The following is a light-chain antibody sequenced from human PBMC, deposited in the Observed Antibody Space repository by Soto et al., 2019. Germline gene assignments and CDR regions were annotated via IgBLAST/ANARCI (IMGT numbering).Light chain of an antibody. J-gene: IGLJ3*02. Sequence: QAVVTQEPSLTVSPGGTVTLTCGSSTGAVTSGLYPYWIQQKPGQAPKVIIYEVYKRPSGVPDRFSGSKSGKTAYLTVSGLQADDEADYFCSSYVGNNNLVFGGGTKLTVL. V-gene: IGLV7-46*01. CDR3: SSYVGNNNLV. CDR1: TGAVTSGLY. CDR2: EVY.